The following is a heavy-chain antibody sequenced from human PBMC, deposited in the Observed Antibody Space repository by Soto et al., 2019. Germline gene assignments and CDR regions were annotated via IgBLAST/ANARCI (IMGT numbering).Heavy chain of an antibody. J-gene: IGHJ5*01. CDR2: ITNRGTHT. V-gene: IGHV3-21*06. D-gene: IGHD2-15*01. Sequence: GGSLSLSGTASGFSFSAYTMNLVRQAPGKGLQWVASITNRGTHTYSADSVRGRFTISRDNDKNSLYLQMNNLRAEDTATYYCARAHEVAWFDSWGLGTLVTVSS. CDR1: GFSFSAYT. CDR3: ARAHEVAWFDS.